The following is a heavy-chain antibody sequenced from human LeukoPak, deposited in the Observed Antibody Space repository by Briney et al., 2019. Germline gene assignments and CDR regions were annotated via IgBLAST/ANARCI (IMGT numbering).Heavy chain of an antibody. CDR2: INPNSGGT. CDR3: ARGVRKSMIVVVITRNWFDP. V-gene: IGHV1-2*02. Sequence: VASVKVSCKASGYTFTGYYMHWVRQAPGQGLEWMGWINPNSGGTNYAQKFQGRVTMTRDTSISTAHMELSRLRSDDTAVYYCARGVRKSMIVVVITRNWFDPWGQGTLVTVSS. CDR1: GYTFTGYY. J-gene: IGHJ5*02. D-gene: IGHD3-22*01.